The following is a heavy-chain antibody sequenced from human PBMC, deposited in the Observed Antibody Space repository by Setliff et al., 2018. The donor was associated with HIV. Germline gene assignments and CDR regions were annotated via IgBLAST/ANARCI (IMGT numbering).Heavy chain of an antibody. Sequence: GGSLRLSCAASGFTFDDYAMTWVRQAPGQGLEWVSIISGSGISTYYADSVKGRFTISRDNSRNMLYLQMNSLRAEDTAVYYCAKDIPGPAINSGRIKNWFDPWGEGTLVTVSS. V-gene: IGHV3-23*01. D-gene: IGHD6-19*01. CDR3: AKDIPGPAINSGRIKNWFDP. J-gene: IGHJ5*02. CDR2: ISGSGIST. CDR1: GFTFDDYA.